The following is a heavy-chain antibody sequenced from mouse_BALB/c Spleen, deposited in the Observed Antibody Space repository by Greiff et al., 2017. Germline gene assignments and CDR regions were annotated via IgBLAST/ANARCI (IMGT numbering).Heavy chain of an antibody. CDR2: INPSNGRT. V-gene: IGHV1S81*02. Sequence: QVQLQQPGAELVKPGASVKLSCKASGYTFTSYWMHWVKQRPGQGLEWIGEINPSNGRTNYNEKFKSKATLTVDNSSSTSYLQLSSLTSEDSAVYYCALLWAMDYWGQGTSVTVSA. CDR1: GYTFTSYW. CDR3: ALLWAMDY. J-gene: IGHJ4*01.